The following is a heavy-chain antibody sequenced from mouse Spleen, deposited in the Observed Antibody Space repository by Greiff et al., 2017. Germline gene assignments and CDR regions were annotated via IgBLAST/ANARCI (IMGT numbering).Heavy chain of an antibody. Sequence: EVQVVESGGGLVKPGGSLKLSCAASGFTFSSYAMSWVRQTPEKRLEWVATISSGGSYTYYPDSVKGRFTISRDNAKNTLYLQMSSLRSEDTAMYYCARRNYEEVDYWGQGTSVTVSS. D-gene: IGHD2-1*01. J-gene: IGHJ4*01. CDR1: GFTFSSYA. V-gene: IGHV5-9-3*01. CDR3: ARRNYEEVDY. CDR2: ISSGGSYT.